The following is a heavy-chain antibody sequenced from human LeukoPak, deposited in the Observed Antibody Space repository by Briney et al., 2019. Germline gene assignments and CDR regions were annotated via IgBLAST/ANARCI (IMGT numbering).Heavy chain of an antibody. J-gene: IGHJ6*02. D-gene: IGHD3-16*01. Sequence: GGPLRLSCAASGFTFSSYGMHWVRQAPGKGLEWVAVISYDGSNKYYADSVKGRFTISRDNSKNTLYLQMNSLRAEDTAVYYCAKDGYYDYVWGSFGSYYYYGMDVWGQGTTVTVSS. V-gene: IGHV3-30*18. CDR3: AKDGYYDYVWGSFGSYYYYGMDV. CDR2: ISYDGSNK. CDR1: GFTFSSYG.